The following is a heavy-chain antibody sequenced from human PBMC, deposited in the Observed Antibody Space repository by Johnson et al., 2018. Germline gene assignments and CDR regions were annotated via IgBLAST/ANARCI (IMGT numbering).Heavy chain of an antibody. CDR3: ARGFRDSSGKEYFQH. CDR1: GYTFASYD. D-gene: IGHD3-22*01. Sequence: LVESGAEVKKPGASVKVSCKASGYTFASYDINWVRQATRQGLEWMGWMNPNSGNTGYAQKFQGRVTMTRNTSIGTAYMELSSLRSDDTAVYYCARGFRDSSGKEYFQHWGQGTVITVSS. J-gene: IGHJ1*01. CDR2: MNPNSGNT. V-gene: IGHV1-8*01.